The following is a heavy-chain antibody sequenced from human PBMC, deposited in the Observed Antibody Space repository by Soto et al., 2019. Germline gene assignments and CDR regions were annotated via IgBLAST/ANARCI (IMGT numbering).Heavy chain of an antibody. CDR1: GYTFTSYY. V-gene: IGHV1-46*01. J-gene: IGHJ5*02. Sequence: GASVKVSCKASGYTFTSYYMHWVRQAPGQGLEWMGIINPSGGSTSYAQKFQGRVTMTEDTSTDTAYMELSSLRSEDTAVYYCATLRPYVVRGVIDCYDPWGQGTLVTVSS. CDR2: INPSGGST. D-gene: IGHD3-10*01. CDR3: ATLRPYVVRGVIDCYDP.